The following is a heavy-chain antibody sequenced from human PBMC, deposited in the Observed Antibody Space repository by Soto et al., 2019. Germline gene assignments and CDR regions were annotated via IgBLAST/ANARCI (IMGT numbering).Heavy chain of an antibody. Sequence: ASVKVSCKASGYTFTSYYMHWVRQAPGQGLEWMGVINPSGGSTSYAQKFQGRVTMTRDTSTSTVYMELSSLRSEDTAVYYCARERYYYDSSGYSNWFDPWGQGTLVTVSS. CDR1: GYTFTSYY. V-gene: IGHV1-46*03. CDR3: ARERYYYDSSGYSNWFDP. D-gene: IGHD3-22*01. CDR2: INPSGGST. J-gene: IGHJ5*02.